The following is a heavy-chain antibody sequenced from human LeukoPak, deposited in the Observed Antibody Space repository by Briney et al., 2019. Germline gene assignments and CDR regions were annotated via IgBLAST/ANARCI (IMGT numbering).Heavy chain of an antibody. CDR1: GGTFSSYA. D-gene: IGHD1-26*01. J-gene: IGHJ5*02. V-gene: IGHV1-69*05. CDR3: ARGLSSGSYSNWFDP. Sequence: SVKVSCKASGGTFSSYAISWVRQAPGQGLEWMGGIIPIFGTANYAQKFQGRVTITTDESTSTAYMELSSLRSEDTAVYYCARGLSSGSYSNWFDPWGQGTLVTVSS. CDR2: IIPIFGTA.